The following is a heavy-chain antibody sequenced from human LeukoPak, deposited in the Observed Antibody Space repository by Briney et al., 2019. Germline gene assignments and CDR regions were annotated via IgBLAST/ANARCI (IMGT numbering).Heavy chain of an antibody. CDR3: ARVYSSGWYWTHYYYYYYMDV. V-gene: IGHV1-18*01. CDR1: NYTFIRYG. Sequence: GASVKVSCKASNYTFIRYGITWVRQAPGQGLEWLAWISPYNGNTKYAQKFQGRVTMTTDTSTSTAYMELRSLTSDDTAVYYCARVYSSGWYWTHYYYYYYMDVWGKGTTVTVSS. CDR2: ISPYNGNT. J-gene: IGHJ6*03. D-gene: IGHD6-13*01.